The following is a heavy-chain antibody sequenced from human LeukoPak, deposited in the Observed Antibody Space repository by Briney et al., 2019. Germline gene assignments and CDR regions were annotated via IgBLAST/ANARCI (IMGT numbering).Heavy chain of an antibody. V-gene: IGHV4-31*03. D-gene: IGHD4-4*01. CDR1: GGSISSGGYS. Sequence: SETLSLTCTVSGGSISSGGYSWSWIRQHPGKGLEWIGYIYYSGSTYYNPSLKSRVTISVDTSKNQFSLKLSSVTAADTAVYYCAREKLQYAFDIWGQGTMVTVSS. CDR3: AREKLQYAFDI. J-gene: IGHJ3*02. CDR2: IYYSGST.